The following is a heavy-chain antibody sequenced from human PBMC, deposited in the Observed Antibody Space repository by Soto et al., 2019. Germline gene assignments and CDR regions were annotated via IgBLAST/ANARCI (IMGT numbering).Heavy chain of an antibody. V-gene: IGHV3-21*01. CDR1: GFTFSSYS. J-gene: IGHJ3*02. CDR2: ISSSSSYI. Sequence: EVQLVESGGGLVKPGGSLRLSCAASGFTFSSYSMNWVRQAPGKGLVWVSSISSSSSYIYYADSVKGRFTISRDNAKNSLYLQMNSLRAEDTAVYYCARVRDYYDSSGYSWLTPGRYPFDIWGQGTIVTVSS. CDR3: ARVRDYYDSSGYSWLTPGRYPFDI. D-gene: IGHD3-22*01.